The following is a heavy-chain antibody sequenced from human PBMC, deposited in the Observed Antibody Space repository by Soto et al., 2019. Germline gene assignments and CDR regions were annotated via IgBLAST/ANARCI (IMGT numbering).Heavy chain of an antibody. V-gene: IGHV3-66*01. CDR2: IYAGGNT. CDR3: VREKVTMIVGFYYFDY. D-gene: IGHD3-22*01. J-gene: IGHJ4*02. CDR1: GFSVSSNY. Sequence: EMQLVESGGGLVQPGESLRLSCAASGFSVSSNYMSWVRQAPGKGLEWVSVIYAGGNTHYADSVEGRFTISRDNFNNMLYLQMNSLRAEDTAVYYCVREKVTMIVGFYYFDYWGQGTRVTVSS.